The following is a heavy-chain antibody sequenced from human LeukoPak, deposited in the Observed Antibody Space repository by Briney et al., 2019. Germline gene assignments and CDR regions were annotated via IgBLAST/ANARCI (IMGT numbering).Heavy chain of an antibody. CDR2: IYYSGST. CDR3: ARRRATFDY. Sequence: PSETLSLTCTVPGGSISGYYWSWIRQPPGKGLEWIGYIYYSGSTNYNPSLKSRVTISVDTSKNQFSLKLSSVTAADTAVYYCARRRATFDYWGQGTLVTVSS. D-gene: IGHD1-1*01. CDR1: GGSISGYY. J-gene: IGHJ4*02. V-gene: IGHV4-59*08.